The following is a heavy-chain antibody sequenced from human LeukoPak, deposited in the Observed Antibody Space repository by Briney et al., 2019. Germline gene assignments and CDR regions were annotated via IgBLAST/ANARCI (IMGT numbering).Heavy chain of an antibody. Sequence: SETLSLTCAVYGGSFSGYYWSWIRQPPGKGLEWSGEINHSGSTNYNPSLKSRVTISVDTSKNQFSLKLSSVTAADTAVYYCARKGSSRGYSYGRPYYFDYWGQGTLVTVSS. V-gene: IGHV4-34*01. CDR3: ARKGSSRGYSYGRPYYFDY. D-gene: IGHD5-18*01. J-gene: IGHJ4*02. CDR2: INHSGST. CDR1: GGSFSGYY.